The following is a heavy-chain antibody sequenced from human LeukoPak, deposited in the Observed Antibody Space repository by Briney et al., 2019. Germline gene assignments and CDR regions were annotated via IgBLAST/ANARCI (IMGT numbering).Heavy chain of an antibody. Sequence: GGSLRLSCAASGFTVSRDYMSWVRQAPGKGLEWVSVIYGGDSTYYADSVRGRFTISRDTSKNTLYLQMNSLRVDDTAVYYCARAIQFGGYFDYWGQGTLVTVSS. CDR2: IYGGDST. CDR3: ARAIQFGGYFDY. CDR1: GFTVSRDY. D-gene: IGHD2-15*01. V-gene: IGHV3-53*01. J-gene: IGHJ4*02.